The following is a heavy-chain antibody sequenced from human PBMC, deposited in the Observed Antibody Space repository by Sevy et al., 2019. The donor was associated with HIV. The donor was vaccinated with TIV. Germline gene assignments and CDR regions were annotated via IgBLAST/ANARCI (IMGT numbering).Heavy chain of an antibody. CDR2: MNPNSGDT. D-gene: IGHD3-10*01. CDR3: ARASGTTVVTPVDY. V-gene: IGHV1-8*01. CDR1: GYTFTRYE. Sequence: ASVKASCKASGYTFTRYEINWVRQATGQGLEWMGWMNPNSGDTGSVQKFQGRVTMTRNTSISTAYMELRSLRSDDTAVYYCARASGTTVVTPVDYWGQGTLVTVSS. J-gene: IGHJ4*02.